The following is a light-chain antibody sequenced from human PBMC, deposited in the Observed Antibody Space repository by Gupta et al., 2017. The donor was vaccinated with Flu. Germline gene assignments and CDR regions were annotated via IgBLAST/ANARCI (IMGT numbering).Light chain of an antibody. CDR1: QSVSGN. CDR2: DST. J-gene: IGKJ1*01. Sequence: IMSLSPGDRATLACRASQSVSGNLAWYQQRPGQTPSLVIYDSTTRASGVTARFSAGGAGTEFTLTISSRQSEDSAVYYCHYENMRPPRRTFGQGTKVAIK. V-gene: IGKV3-15*01. CDR3: HYENMRPPRRT.